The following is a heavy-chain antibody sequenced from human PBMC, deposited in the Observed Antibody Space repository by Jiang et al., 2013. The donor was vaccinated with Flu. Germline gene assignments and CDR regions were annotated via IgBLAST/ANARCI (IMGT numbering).Heavy chain of an antibody. Sequence: NHSGSTNYNPSLKSRVTISVDTSKNQFSLKLSSVTAADAAVYYCARRREWLVLGTTRGSPFDIWGQGTMVTVSS. J-gene: IGHJ3*02. CDR3: ARRREWLVLGTTRGSPFDI. D-gene: IGHD6-19*01. CDR2: NHSGST. V-gene: IGHV4-34*01.